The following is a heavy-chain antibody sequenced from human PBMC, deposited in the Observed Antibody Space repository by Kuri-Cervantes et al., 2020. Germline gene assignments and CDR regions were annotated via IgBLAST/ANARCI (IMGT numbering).Heavy chain of an antibody. CDR3: ARGVERSPDAFDT. D-gene: IGHD1-1*01. CDR2: ISYDGSNK. CDR1: GFTFSSYG. V-gene: IGHV3-30*03. J-gene: IGHJ3*02. Sequence: GGSLRLSCAASGFTFSSYGMHWVRQAPGKGLEWVAVISYDGSNKYYADSVKGRFTISRDNSKNTLYLQMNSLRDEDTAVYYCARGVERSPDAFDTWGQGTMVTVSS.